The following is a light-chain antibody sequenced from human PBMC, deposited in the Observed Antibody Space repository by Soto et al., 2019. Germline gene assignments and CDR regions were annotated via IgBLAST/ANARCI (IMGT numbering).Light chain of an antibody. CDR1: SSDVGSYNY. CDR2: EVR. CDR3: SSYTTSTTQV. J-gene: IGLJ2*01. Sequence: QSALTQPASVSGSPGRSITISCTGTSSDVGSYNYVSWYQQHPGKAPKLMIYEVRNRPSGVSDRFSGSKSGKTASLTIFGLQAEDEADYYCSSYTTSTTQVFGGGTKVTVL. V-gene: IGLV2-14*01.